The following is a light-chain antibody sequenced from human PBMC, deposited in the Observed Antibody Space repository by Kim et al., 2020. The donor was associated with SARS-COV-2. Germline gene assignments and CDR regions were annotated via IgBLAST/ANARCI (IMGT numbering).Light chain of an antibody. CDR2: LGS. CDR3: MQALQTPIT. J-gene: IGKJ5*01. CDR1: QSLLHSNGYNY. Sequence: DIVMTQSPLSLSVTPGEPASISCRSSQSLLHSNGYNYLDWYLQKPGQSPQLLIYLGSNRASGVPDRFSGSGSGTDFTLKISRVEAEDVGVYYCMQALQTPITFGQGTRLE. V-gene: IGKV2-28*01.